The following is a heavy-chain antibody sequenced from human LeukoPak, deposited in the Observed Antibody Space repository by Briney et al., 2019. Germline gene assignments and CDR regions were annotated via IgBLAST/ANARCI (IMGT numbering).Heavy chain of an antibody. CDR1: GYTFTSYG. CDR3: ATAGSTYCSSTSCYIGFDAFDI. CDR2: ISAYNGNT. V-gene: IGHV1-18*01. Sequence: ASVKVSCKASGYTFTSYGISWVRQAPGQGLEWMGWISAYNGNTNYAQKLQGRVTMTEDTSTDTAYMELSSLRSEDTAVYYCATAGSTYCSSTSCYIGFDAFDIWGQGTMVTVSS. J-gene: IGHJ3*02. D-gene: IGHD2-2*02.